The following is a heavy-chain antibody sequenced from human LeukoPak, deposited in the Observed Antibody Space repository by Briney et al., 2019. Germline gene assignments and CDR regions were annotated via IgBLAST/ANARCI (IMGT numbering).Heavy chain of an antibody. CDR3: AKDLGNWNSEYYFDY. CDR1: GFTFSSYG. D-gene: IGHD1-7*01. CDR2: IRYDGSNK. Sequence: GGSLRLPCAASGFTFSSYGMHWVRQAPGKGLEWVAFIRYDGSNKYYADSVKGRFTISRDNSKNTLYLQMNSLRAEDTAVYYCAKDLGNWNSEYYFDYWGQGTLVTVSS. V-gene: IGHV3-30*02. J-gene: IGHJ4*02.